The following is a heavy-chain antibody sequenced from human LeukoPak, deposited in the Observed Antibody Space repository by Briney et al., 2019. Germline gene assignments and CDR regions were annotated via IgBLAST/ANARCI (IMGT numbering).Heavy chain of an antibody. CDR3: AKVSSSESFSFDY. Sequence: GGSLRLSCVVSGYPFSDHYIDWVRQAPGKGLEWVGRIRKKVNSYTAEYAASVKGRFTISRDDSKNFLYLQMNSLKTEDTAVYYCAKVSSSESFSFDYWGQGTQVTVSS. V-gene: IGHV3-72*01. J-gene: IGHJ4*02. CDR1: GYPFSDHY. CDR2: IRKKVNSYTA. D-gene: IGHD5/OR15-5a*01.